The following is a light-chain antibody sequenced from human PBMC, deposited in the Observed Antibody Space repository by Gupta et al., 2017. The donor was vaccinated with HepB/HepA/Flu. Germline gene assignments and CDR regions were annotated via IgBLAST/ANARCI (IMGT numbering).Light chain of an antibody. V-gene: IGLV1-40*01. CDR1: DSNIGADYD. CDR2: DNT. J-gene: IGLJ2*01. Sequence: PPSVSGASGQRVTISCTGSDSNIGADYDVHWYQQVPGTAPKLLIYDNTYRPSGVPDRFSGSSSGTSASLAITGLQAEDEADYYCQSYDRSLGGSVFGGGTKLTVL. CDR3: QSYDRSLGGSV.